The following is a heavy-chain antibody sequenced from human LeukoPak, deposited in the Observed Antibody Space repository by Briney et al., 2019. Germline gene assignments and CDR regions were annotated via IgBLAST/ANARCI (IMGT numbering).Heavy chain of an antibody. CDR1: GYTFTGYY. CDR3: ARAGQLADWYFDL. Sequence: ASVKVSCKASGYTFTGYYMHWVRQAPGQGLEWMGWINPNSGGTNYAQKFQGRVTMTRDTSISTAYMELSRLRSDDTAVYYCARAGQLADWYFDLWGRGTLVTVSS. CDR2: INPNSGGT. J-gene: IGHJ2*01. D-gene: IGHD6-6*01. V-gene: IGHV1-2*02.